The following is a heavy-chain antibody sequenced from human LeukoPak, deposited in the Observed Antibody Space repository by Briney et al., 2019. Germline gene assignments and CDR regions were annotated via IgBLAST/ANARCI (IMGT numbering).Heavy chain of an antibody. CDR2: IRGRDGST. J-gene: IGHJ4*02. CDR3: VKGAHFDY. Sequence: PGGSLTLSCAASGFPFSTYDMTWGRQAAGKGLEWVSGIRGRDGSTYYAESTKGRFTISRDNSKNTLFLQMNSLRADDTAVYYCVKGAHFDYWGQGSLVTVSS. V-gene: IGHV3-23*01. CDR1: GFPFSTYD.